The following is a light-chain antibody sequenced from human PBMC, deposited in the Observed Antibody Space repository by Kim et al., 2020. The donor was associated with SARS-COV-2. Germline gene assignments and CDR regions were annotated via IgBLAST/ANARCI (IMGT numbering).Light chain of an antibody. J-gene: IGKJ5*01. CDR2: GAS. CDR3: LQHNTYPIT. Sequence: DRVTITCQASQDIRNDLGWYQQNPGRAPKRLIYGASSLQSGVPSRFSGSVSGTEFTLTINSLQPEDFATYFCLQHNTYPITFGQGTRLEIK. V-gene: IGKV1-17*01. CDR1: QDIRND.